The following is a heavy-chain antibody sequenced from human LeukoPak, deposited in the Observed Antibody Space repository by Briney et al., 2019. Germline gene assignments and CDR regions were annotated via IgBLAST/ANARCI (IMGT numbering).Heavy chain of an antibody. CDR1: GYTFTSYG. CDR2: ISSYNGNT. CDR3: ARGASGYHHFEY. Sequence: ASVKVSCKASGYTFTSYGISWVRQAPGQGLEWMGWISSYNGNTNYAQKLQGRATMTTDTSTSTVYMELSSLRSDDTAVYYCARGASGYHHFEYWGQGTLVTVSS. V-gene: IGHV1-18*01. D-gene: IGHD3-22*01. J-gene: IGHJ4*02.